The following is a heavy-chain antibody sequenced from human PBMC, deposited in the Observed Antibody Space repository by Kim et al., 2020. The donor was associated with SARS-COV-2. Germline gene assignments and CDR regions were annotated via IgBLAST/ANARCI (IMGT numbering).Heavy chain of an antibody. CDR1: GYSFTSYW. CDR3: ARLGSAKQHLADYGMDV. V-gene: IGHV5-51*01. Sequence: GESLKISCKGSGYSFTSYWIGWVRQMPGKGLEWMGIIYPGDSDTRYSPSFQGQVTISADKSISTAYLQWSSLKASDTAMYYCARLGSAKQHLADYGMDVWGQGTTVTVSS. J-gene: IGHJ6*02. D-gene: IGHD6-13*01. CDR2: IYPGDSDT.